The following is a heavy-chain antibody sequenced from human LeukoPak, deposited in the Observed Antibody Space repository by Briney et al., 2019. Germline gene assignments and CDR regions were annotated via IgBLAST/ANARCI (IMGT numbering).Heavy chain of an antibody. D-gene: IGHD6-19*01. Sequence: ASVKVSCKASGYTFTTYYIHGVGRAPGQGVEWMGWISPYNGNTMCAPKFQGRVAMTTDTCMSTAYMELRGLRFNDTAVYYRARDGSGSGWYFDYWGQGTLVTVSS. CDR2: ISPYNGNT. V-gene: IGHV1-18*04. CDR3: ARDGSGSGWYFDY. J-gene: IGHJ4*02. CDR1: GYTFTTYY.